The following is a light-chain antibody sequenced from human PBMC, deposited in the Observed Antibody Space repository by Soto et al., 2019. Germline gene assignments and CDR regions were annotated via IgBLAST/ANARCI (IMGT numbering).Light chain of an antibody. Sequence: DIQLTQSPSTLSASVGDRVTITCRASQSISYWLAWYQQKPGKAPKLLIYGASNLETGVPSTFSGSGSGTEFTLTISSLQPDDFATYYCQQYSSYSTFGPGTKVDIK. V-gene: IGKV1-5*01. J-gene: IGKJ1*01. CDR2: GAS. CDR1: QSISYW. CDR3: QQYSSYST.